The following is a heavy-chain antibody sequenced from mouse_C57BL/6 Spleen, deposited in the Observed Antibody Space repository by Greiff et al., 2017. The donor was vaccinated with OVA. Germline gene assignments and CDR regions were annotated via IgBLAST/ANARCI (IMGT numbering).Heavy chain of an antibody. D-gene: IGHD1-1*01. J-gene: IGHJ1*03. V-gene: IGHV5-16*01. Sequence: EVMLVESEGGLVQPGSSMKLSCTASGFTFSDYYMAWVRQVPEKGLEWVANINYDGSSTYYLDSLKSRFIISRDNAKNILYLQMSSLKSEDTATYYCARCWIITVVDWYFEVWGTGTTVTVSS. CDR1: GFTFSDYY. CDR3: ARCWIITVVDWYFEV. CDR2: INYDGSST.